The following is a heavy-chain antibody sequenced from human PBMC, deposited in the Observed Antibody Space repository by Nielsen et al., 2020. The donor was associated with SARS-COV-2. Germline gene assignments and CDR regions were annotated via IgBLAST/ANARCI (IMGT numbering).Heavy chain of an antibody. Sequence: GESLKISCAASGFTVSSNYMSWVRQAPGKGLEWVSVIYSGGSTYYADSVKGRFTISRDNSKNTLYLQMNSLRAEDTAVYYCARDDESAFDIWGQGTMVTVSS. V-gene: IGHV3-53*01. CDR2: IYSGGST. CDR3: ARDDESAFDI. CDR1: GFTVSSNY. J-gene: IGHJ3*02.